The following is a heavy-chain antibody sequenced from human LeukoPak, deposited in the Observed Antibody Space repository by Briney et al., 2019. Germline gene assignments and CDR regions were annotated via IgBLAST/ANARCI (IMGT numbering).Heavy chain of an antibody. J-gene: IGHJ3*02. V-gene: IGHV1-46*01. CDR1: GYTFTSYY. D-gene: IGHD2-8*01. CDR3: ARDILIFSPGDAFDI. Sequence: ASVKVSCKASGYTFTSYYMHWVRQAPGQGLEWMGIINPSGGSTSYAQKFQGRVTMTRDTSTSTVYMELSSLRSEDTAVYYCARDILIFSPGDAFDIWGQGTMVTASS. CDR2: INPSGGST.